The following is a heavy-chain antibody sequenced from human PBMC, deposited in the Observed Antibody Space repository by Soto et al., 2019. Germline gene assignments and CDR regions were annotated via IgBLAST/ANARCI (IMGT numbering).Heavy chain of an antibody. Sequence: QVPLVQSGDEVKKPGASVKVSCKASGYIFVNYGIAWVRQAPGQGLEWMGWISPYTGNTHSATKVQGRLTMTTDTSKSTADMDLGSLTSHDTAVYYCVMVDNYVTPTPQDVWGQGTTVTVSS. CDR2: ISPYTGNT. CDR3: VMVDNYVTPTPQDV. J-gene: IGHJ6*02. V-gene: IGHV1-18*01. CDR1: GYIFVNYG. D-gene: IGHD3-16*01.